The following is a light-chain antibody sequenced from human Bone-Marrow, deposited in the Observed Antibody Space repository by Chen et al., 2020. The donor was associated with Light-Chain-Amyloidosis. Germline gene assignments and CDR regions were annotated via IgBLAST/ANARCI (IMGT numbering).Light chain of an antibody. Sequence: SYELTQPPPVSVPPAQTARITCSGDDLPTKYAYWYQQKPGQAPVLVIHRDTERPSGISERFSGSSSGTTATLTISGVQAEDEADYHCQSADSSGTYEVIFGGGTKLTVL. CDR2: RDT. V-gene: IGLV3-25*03. CDR1: DLPTKY. CDR3: QSADSSGTYEVI. J-gene: IGLJ2*01.